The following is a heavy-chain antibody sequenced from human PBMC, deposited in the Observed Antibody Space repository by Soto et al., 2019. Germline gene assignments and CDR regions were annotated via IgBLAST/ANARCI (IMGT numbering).Heavy chain of an antibody. J-gene: IGHJ4*02. CDR2: ISYSGTT. D-gene: IGHD2-15*01. CDR1: GGSISSYY. V-gene: IGHV4-59*08. CDR3: ARGAGWWDY. Sequence: QLQLQESGPGLVKPSETLSLTCTVSGGSISSYYWSWIRQPPGKGLEWIGYISYSGTTNYNPSLKSRVTISVDMSKNQFSLKLSSVTAADTAVYYCARGAGWWDYWGQGTLVTVSS.